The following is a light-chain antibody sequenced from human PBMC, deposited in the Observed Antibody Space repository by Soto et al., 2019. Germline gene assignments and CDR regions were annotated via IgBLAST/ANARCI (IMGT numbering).Light chain of an antibody. CDR1: QSVTSN. V-gene: IGKV3-15*01. CDR3: QQYDSWPYT. Sequence: LLTQSPATLSVSPGERATLSCRASQSVTSNLAWYQQIPGRAPRLLIHGVSTRATGIPARFSGSGSGTGFTLTISSLHSEDSAVYYCQQYDSWPYTFGQGTKLEIK. CDR2: GVS. J-gene: IGKJ2*01.